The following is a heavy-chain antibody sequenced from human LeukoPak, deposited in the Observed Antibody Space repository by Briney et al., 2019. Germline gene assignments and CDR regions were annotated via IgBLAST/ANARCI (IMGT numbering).Heavy chain of an antibody. D-gene: IGHD3-9*01. CDR3: ARGEIRYFDWLIRIDSPVAV. J-gene: IGHJ6*04. CDR1: GGSLSSGCSY. CDR2: IYSSGIT. V-gene: IGHV4-61*09. Sequence: SETLSLTCAVSGGSLSSGCSYWGWLRQPAGTGLEWIGHIYSSGITKYSSSLSSRVTISLDRSKNQFSLNLNSVTAADTAVYYCARGEIRYFDWLIRIDSPVAVWGKGTTVTISS.